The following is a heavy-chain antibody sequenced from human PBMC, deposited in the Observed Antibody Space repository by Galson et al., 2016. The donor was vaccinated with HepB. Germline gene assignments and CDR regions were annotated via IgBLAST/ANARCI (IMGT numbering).Heavy chain of an antibody. D-gene: IGHD4-17*01. J-gene: IGHJ6*02. CDR3: VREDYGDDPVYYYYYGMDV. Sequence: AASGFPFSRYWMHWVRQGPGKGLVWVSRINSDGSSTIYADSVRGRFTISRDNAKKMLYLEMNSLRAEDTALYYCVREDYGDDPVYYYYYGMDVWGQGTTVTVSS. CDR2: INSDGSST. V-gene: IGHV3-74*01. CDR1: GFPFSRYW.